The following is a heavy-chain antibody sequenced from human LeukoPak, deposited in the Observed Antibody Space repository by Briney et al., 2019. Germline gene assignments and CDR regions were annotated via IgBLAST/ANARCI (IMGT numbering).Heavy chain of an antibody. D-gene: IGHD2-21*02. J-gene: IGHJ4*02. V-gene: IGHV4-59*08. CDR3: ARSDPMTAPDY. CDR2: IYYSGST. CDR1: GGSISSYY. Sequence: SETLSLTCTVSGGSISSYYWSWIRQPPGKGLEWIGYIYYSGSTNYNPSLKSRVTISVDTSKNQFSLKLSSVTAADTAVYYCARSDPMTAPDYWGQGTLVTVSS.